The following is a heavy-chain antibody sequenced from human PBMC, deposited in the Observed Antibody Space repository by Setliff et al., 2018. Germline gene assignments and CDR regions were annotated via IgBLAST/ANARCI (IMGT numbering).Heavy chain of an antibody. D-gene: IGHD6-13*01. V-gene: IGHV1-46*01. CDR3: ARGGMAAAGRKGVFEY. Sequence: ASVKVSCKASGYTFASYYMYWLRQAPGQGPEWMGIINIGGGSASYAQKFQDRVTMTRDTSTNTFYMEVNILRPEDTAVYYCARGGMAAAGRKGVFEYWGQGTLVTVSS. J-gene: IGHJ4*02. CDR2: INIGGGSA. CDR1: GYTFASYY.